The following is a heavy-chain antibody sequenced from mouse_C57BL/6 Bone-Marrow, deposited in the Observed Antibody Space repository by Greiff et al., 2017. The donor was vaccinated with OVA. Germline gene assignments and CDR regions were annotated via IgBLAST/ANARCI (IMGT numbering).Heavy chain of an antibody. D-gene: IGHD1-1*01. CDR2: IDPSDSYT. J-gene: IGHJ2*01. Sequence: QVQLQQPGAELVKPGASVKLSCKASGYTFTSYWMQWVKQRPGQGLEWIGEIDPSDSYTNYNQKFKGKATLTVDTSSSTAYMQLSSLTSEDSAVYYCARGITTVVAGDYLGQGTTLTVSS. V-gene: IGHV1-50*01. CDR3: ARGITTVVAGDY. CDR1: GYTFTSYW.